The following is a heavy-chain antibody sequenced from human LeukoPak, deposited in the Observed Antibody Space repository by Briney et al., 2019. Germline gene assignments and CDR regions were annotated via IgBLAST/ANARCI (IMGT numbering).Heavy chain of an antibody. CDR3: ARRGGSSSRRSPIDY. D-gene: IGHD6-6*01. CDR1: GFTFSSYE. Sequence: PGGSLRLSCAASGFTFSSYEMNWVRQAPGKELEWVSYISSSGSTIYYADSVKGRFTISRDNAKNSLFLQMNGLRAEDTAVYYCARRGGSSSRRSPIDYWGQGTLVTVSS. CDR2: ISSSGSTI. J-gene: IGHJ4*02. V-gene: IGHV3-48*03.